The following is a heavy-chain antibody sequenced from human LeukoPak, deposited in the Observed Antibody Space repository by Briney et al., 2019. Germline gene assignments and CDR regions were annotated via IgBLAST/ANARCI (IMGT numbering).Heavy chain of an antibody. J-gene: IGHJ5*01. CDR3: TRDPNGDYVGAFES. V-gene: IGHV3-23*01. CDR2: ITGGHFPT. Sequence: GGSLRLSCAASGFSFSNFAMTWVRQVPGKGLDWFSSITGGHFPTYYTDSVKGRFTISRDNSKNTLYLQMNSLRADDTAVYYCTRDPNGDYVGAFESWGQGTLVTVSS. CDR1: GFSFSNFA. D-gene: IGHD4-17*01.